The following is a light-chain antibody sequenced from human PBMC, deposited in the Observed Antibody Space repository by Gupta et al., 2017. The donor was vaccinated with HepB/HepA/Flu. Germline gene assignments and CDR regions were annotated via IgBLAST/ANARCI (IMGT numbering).Light chain of an antibody. J-gene: IGLJ2*01. Sequence: QSALTQPRSVSGSPGQSVTISCTGTSSDVGGYNYVSWYQQHPRKAPKIMMYDVSKRPSGVPDPFSGSKSGNTASLTISGLQAEDEADYYCCSYAGSFVVCGGGTKLTVL. CDR3: CSYAGSFVV. CDR1: SSDVGGYNY. CDR2: DVS. V-gene: IGLV2-11*01.